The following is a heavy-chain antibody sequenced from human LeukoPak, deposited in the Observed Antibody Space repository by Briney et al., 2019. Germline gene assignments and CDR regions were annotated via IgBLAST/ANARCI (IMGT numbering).Heavy chain of an antibody. CDR2: IYHSGST. Sequence: SETLSLTCAVSGGSISSGGYSWSWIRQPPGKGLEWIGYIYHSGSTYYNPSLKSRVTISVDRSKNQFSLKLSSVTAADTAVYYCARESPTHNWFDPWGQGTLVTVSS. CDR3: ARESPTHNWFDP. V-gene: IGHV4-30-2*01. J-gene: IGHJ5*02. D-gene: IGHD4-17*01. CDR1: GGSISSGGYS.